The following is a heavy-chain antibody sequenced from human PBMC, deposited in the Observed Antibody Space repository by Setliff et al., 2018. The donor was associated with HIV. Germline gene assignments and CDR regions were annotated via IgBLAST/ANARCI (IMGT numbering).Heavy chain of an antibody. CDR3: ARLRGSYDFSNWFDP. CDR2: IYYSGST. D-gene: IGHD3-3*01. CDR1: GGSLNTGTYY. J-gene: IGHJ5*02. V-gene: IGHV4-61*01. Sequence: SETLSLTCTVSGGSLNTGTYYWSWIRQPPGKGLEWIGYIYYSGSTNYNPSLKSRVTISVDTAKNQFSLKLSSVTAADTAVYYCARLRGSYDFSNWFDPWGQGTQVTVSS.